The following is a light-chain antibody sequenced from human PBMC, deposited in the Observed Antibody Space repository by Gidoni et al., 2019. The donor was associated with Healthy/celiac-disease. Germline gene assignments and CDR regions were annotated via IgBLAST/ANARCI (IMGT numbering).Light chain of an antibody. CDR2: KAY. V-gene: IGKV1-5*03. CDR1: QSISSW. J-gene: IGKJ3*01. CDR3: QQYNSYSFT. Sequence: IQMTHSPSTLSASVGYRVTITCRAIQSISSWLAWYQQKPGKAPKLLIYKAYSLESGVPSSFSGSGSGTEFTLTISRLQPDDFATYYCQQYNSYSFTFGPGTKVDIK.